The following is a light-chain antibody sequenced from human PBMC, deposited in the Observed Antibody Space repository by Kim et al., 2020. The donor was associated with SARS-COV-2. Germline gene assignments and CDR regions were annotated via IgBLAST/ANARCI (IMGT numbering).Light chain of an antibody. CDR3: QSYDSSLSGVL. CDR1: SANIGACYD. Sequence: RVTIACHGASANIGACYDVHWYQQLPGTAPKLLIYGNSNRPSGVPDRFSGSKSGTSASLAITGLQAEDEADYYCQSYDSSLSGVLFGGGTQLTVL. V-gene: IGLV1-40*01. CDR2: GNS. J-gene: IGLJ2*01.